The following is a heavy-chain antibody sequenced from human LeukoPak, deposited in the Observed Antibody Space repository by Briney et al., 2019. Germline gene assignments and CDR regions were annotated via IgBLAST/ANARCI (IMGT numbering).Heavy chain of an antibody. D-gene: IGHD2-21*01. CDR1: GGSFNGYY. V-gene: IGHV4-34*01. CDR2: INHSGST. Sequence: PSETLSLTCAVYGGSFNGYYWSWIRQPPGKGLEWIGEINHSGSTNYNPSLKSRVTISVDTSKNQFSLKLSSVTAADTAVYYCASGYSYYYGMDVWGQGTTVTVSS. CDR3: ASGYSYYYGMDV. J-gene: IGHJ6*02.